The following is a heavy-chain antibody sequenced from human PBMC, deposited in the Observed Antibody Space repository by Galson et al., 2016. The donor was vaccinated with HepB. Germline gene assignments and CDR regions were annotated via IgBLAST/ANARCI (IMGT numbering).Heavy chain of an antibody. CDR3: ARIHLNALSGRPDAFDV. J-gene: IGHJ3*01. CDR1: GFSLSSARMG. Sequence: PALVKPTQTLTLTCTVSGFSLSSARMGVSWIRQPPGKALEWLAQIFWNDEESYSTSLKSRLTISKDTSKSQVVLSMTNMDPVDTATYYCARIHLNALSGRPDAFDVWGQGTVVIVSS. D-gene: IGHD1-26*01. V-gene: IGHV2-26*02. CDR2: IFWNDEE.